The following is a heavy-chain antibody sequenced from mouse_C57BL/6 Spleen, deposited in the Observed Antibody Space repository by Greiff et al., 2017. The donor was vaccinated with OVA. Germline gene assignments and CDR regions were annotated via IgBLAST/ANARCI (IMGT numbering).Heavy chain of an antibody. CDR1: GYTFTSYG. V-gene: IGHV1-81*01. J-gene: IGHJ4*01. CDR2: IYPRSGNT. Sequence: VQLQQSGAELARPGASVKLSCKASGYTFTSYGISWVKQRTGQGLEWIGEIYPRSGNTYYNEKFKGKATLTADKSSSTAYMELRSLTSEDSAVYFCAREVSYMVTTYYAMDYWGQGTSVTVSS. D-gene: IGHD2-2*01. CDR3: AREVSYMVTTYYAMDY.